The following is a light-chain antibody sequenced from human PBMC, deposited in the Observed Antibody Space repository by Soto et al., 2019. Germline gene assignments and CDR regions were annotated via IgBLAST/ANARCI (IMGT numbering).Light chain of an antibody. Sequence: DIQMTQSPSSLSASVGDRVTITCRASQSINRYLNWYQQKPGKAPKLLIYAASSLQSGVPSRFGGRGSGTDFTLTISSLQPEDFATYYYQQSYNTPITFGQGTRLEIK. CDR1: QSINRY. CDR3: QQSYNTPIT. J-gene: IGKJ5*01. V-gene: IGKV1-39*01. CDR2: AAS.